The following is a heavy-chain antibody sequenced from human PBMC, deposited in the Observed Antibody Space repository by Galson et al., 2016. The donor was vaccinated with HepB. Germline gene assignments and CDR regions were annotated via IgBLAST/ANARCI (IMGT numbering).Heavy chain of an antibody. V-gene: IGHV4-34*01. CDR3: GLFWSGTHH. CDR1: GGSLSGFY. CDR2: ISHHGGT. J-gene: IGHJ1*01. Sequence: LSLTCGVFGGSLSGFYWYWIRQPPGKGLEWIGEISHHGGTKYNPSLKSRVAMSVGTSRTEMSLRLTSVTAADTAVYFCGLFWSGTHHRGQGTLVTVS. D-gene: IGHD3-3*01.